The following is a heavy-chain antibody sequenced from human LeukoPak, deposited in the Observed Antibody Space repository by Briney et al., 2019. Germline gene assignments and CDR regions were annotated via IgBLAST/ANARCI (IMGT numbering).Heavy chain of an antibody. CDR2: IKSRTDGGTT. CDR3: ATEFYSNGYNF. CDR1: GFTFSSAW. Sequence: TGGSLRLSCPGSGFTFSSAWMTWVRQIPGKGLEWAGHIKSRTDGGTTDYAAPVKGRFTISRDDSKNTVYLQMNSLKTEDSAVYFCATEFYSNGYNFWGQGTLVIVSS. J-gene: IGHJ4*02. D-gene: IGHD5-24*01. V-gene: IGHV3-15*01.